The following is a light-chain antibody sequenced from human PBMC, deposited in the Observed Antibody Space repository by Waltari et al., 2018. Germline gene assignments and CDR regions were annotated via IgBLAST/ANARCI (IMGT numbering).Light chain of an antibody. Sequence: EIVMTQSPAPLSVSPGEYATLPCRTSQSVSSNLHWYQQKPGQAPRLLIYGASTRATGIPARFSGSGSGTEFTLTISSLQSEDFAVYYCQQYNNWPPLTFGGGTKVEIK. CDR1: QSVSSN. V-gene: IGKV3-15*01. CDR3: QQYNNWPPLT. CDR2: GAS. J-gene: IGKJ4*01.